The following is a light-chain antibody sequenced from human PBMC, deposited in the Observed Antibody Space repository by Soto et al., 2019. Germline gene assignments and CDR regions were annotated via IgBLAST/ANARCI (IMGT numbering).Light chain of an antibody. CDR1: SSDLGTYNY. V-gene: IGLV2-14*01. CDR2: EVS. Sequence: QSALTQPASVSGSPGQSITISCTGTSSDLGTYNYVSWYQQHPGKAPKLMIYEVSNRPSGVSNRFSGCKSGNTASLTISGLQAEDEADYYCSSYTITTTLVFGTGTKVTVL. CDR3: SSYTITTTLV. J-gene: IGLJ1*01.